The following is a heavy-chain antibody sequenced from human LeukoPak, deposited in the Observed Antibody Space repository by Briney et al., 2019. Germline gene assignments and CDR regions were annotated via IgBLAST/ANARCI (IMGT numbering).Heavy chain of an antibody. CDR2: ISGRGVST. D-gene: IGHD1-20*01. V-gene: IGHV3-23*01. CDR3: AKAASGNWNDVSDY. CDR1: GFTFSTYA. Sequence: VQPGGSLRLSCAASGFTFSTYAMSWVRQAPGKGLEWVLAISGRGVSTSYADSVRGRFTISRDNSKNTLYLQMNSLRAEDTAVYYCAKAASGNWNDVSDYWGQGTLVTVSS. J-gene: IGHJ4*02.